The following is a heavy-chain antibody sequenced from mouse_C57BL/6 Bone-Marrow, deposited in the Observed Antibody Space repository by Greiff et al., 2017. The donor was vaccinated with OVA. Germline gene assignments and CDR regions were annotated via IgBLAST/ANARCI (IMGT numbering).Heavy chain of an antibody. CDR1: GYAFSSSW. V-gene: IGHV1-82*01. J-gene: IGHJ4*01. CDR2: IYPGDGDT. Sequence: QVQLQQSGPELVKPGASVKISCKASGYAFSSSWMNWVKQRPGKGLEWIGRIYPGDGDTNYNGKFKGKATLTADKTSSTAYMHLSSLTSEDSAVYSCARTGKGYYAMDYWGQGTSVTVSS. CDR3: ARTGKGYYAMDY.